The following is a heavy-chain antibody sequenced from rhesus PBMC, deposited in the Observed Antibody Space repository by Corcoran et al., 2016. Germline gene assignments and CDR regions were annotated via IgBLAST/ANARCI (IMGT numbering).Heavy chain of an antibody. CDR2: IDGNSAST. D-gene: IGHD2-27*01. J-gene: IGHJ4*01. CDR1: GCPIRCYS. CDR3: ARGFTAGTFDY. Sequence: QVQLQQWVAGLVKPSETLSLPCSVYGCPIRCYSGGWIRQPPGQRLEWIGNIDGNSASTNYNPSLKKRVTMSKDTSKNQFSLKWSSVTAADTAVYYCARGFTAGTFDYWGQGVLVTVSA. V-gene: IGHV4-73*01.